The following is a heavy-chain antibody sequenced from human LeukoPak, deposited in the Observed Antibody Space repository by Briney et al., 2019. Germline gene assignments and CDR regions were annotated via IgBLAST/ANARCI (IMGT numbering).Heavy chain of an antibody. CDR1: GGSFSGYF. V-gene: IGHV4-34*01. D-gene: IGHD1-26*01. J-gene: IGHJ4*02. CDR3: ARALHGGSYFLDY. Sequence: SETLSLTCAVYGGSFSGYFWSYIRQPPGKGLEWLGEISHSGSTNYSPSLESRVTISVDTSKNQFSLKLSSVTAADTAVYYCARALHGGSYFLDYWGQGTLVTVSS. CDR2: ISHSGST.